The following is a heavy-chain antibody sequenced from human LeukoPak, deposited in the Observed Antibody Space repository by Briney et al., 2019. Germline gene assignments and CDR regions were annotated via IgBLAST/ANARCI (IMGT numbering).Heavy chain of an antibody. J-gene: IGHJ3*02. CDR2: IRNDRSNK. Sequence: GGSLRLSCAASGFTFSSYGMHWVRQAPGKGLEWVAFIRNDRSNKYYADSAKGRFTISRYNSKNTLYLHMNSRRAEDTAVYYCAKDSGITMIVVVAYAFDIWGQGTMVTVSS. CDR1: GFTFSSYG. CDR3: AKDSGITMIVVVAYAFDI. V-gene: IGHV3-30*02. D-gene: IGHD3-22*01.